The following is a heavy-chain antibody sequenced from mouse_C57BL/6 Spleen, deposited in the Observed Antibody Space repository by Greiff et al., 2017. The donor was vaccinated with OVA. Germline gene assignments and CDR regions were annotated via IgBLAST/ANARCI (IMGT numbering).Heavy chain of an antibody. Sequence: VQLQQSGAELVRPGASVKLSCTASGFNIKDYYMHWVKQRPEQGLEWIGRIDPEDGDTEYAPKFQGTATMPADTSSNTAYLQLSSLTSEDTAVCYCTRHGNLDYWGQGTTLTVSS. CDR1: GFNIKDYY. D-gene: IGHD2-1*01. CDR2: IDPEDGDT. V-gene: IGHV14-1*01. J-gene: IGHJ2*01. CDR3: TRHGNLDY.